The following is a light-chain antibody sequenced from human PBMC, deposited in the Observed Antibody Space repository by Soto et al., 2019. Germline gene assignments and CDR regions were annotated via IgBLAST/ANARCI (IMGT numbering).Light chain of an antibody. J-gene: IGLJ1*01. CDR2: EVS. CDR3: CSFTTSSTYV. Sequence: QSALTQPPSVSGSPGQSVTISCTGTSSDVGSYNRVSWYQQPPDTAPKVMIYEVSNRPSGVPDRFSGSKSGNTASLTISGLQAEDEADYYCCSFTTSSTYVLGTGTKLTVL. CDR1: SSDVGSYNR. V-gene: IGLV2-18*02.